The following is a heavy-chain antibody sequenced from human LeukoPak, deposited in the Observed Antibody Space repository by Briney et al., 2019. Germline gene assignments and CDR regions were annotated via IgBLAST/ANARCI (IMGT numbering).Heavy chain of an antibody. J-gene: IGHJ3*02. CDR1: GFTFSSYE. CDR3: ARDRYDFWSGSKDDAFDI. D-gene: IGHD3-3*01. V-gene: IGHV3-48*03. Sequence: GGSLRLSCAASGFTFSSYEMNWVRQAPGKGLEWVSYISSSGSTIYYADSVKGRFTISRDNAKNSLYLQMNSLRAEDTAVYYCARDRYDFWSGSKDDAFDIWGQGTMVTVSS. CDR2: ISSSGSTI.